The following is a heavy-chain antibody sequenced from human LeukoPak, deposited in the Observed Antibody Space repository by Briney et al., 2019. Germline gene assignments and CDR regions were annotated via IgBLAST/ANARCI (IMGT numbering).Heavy chain of an antibody. CDR2: IIPIFGTA. CDR3: ARDRVGYCSSTSCYHFDY. CDR1: GGTFSSYA. D-gene: IGHD2-2*01. J-gene: IGHJ4*02. V-gene: IGHV1-69*06. Sequence: GASVKVSCKASGGTFSSYAISWVRQAPGQGLEWMGGIIPIFGTANYAQKFQGRVTLTADKSTSTAYMELSSLRSENTAVYYCARDRVGYCSSTSCYHFDYWGQGTLVTVSS.